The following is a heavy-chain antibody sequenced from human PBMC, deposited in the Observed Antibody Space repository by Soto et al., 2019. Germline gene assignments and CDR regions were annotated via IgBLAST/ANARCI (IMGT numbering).Heavy chain of an antibody. CDR3: ARDDYSNNYYYYGMDV. J-gene: IGHJ6*02. V-gene: IGHV1-18*01. D-gene: IGHD4-4*01. CDR1: GYTFTSYG. CDR2: ISAYNGTT. Sequence: ASVKVSCKASGYTFTSYGISWVRQAPGQGLEWMGGISAYNGTTTYAQKLQGRVTMTTDTSTSTAYMELRSLRSDDTAVYYCARDDYSNNYYYYGMDVWGQGTTVTVS.